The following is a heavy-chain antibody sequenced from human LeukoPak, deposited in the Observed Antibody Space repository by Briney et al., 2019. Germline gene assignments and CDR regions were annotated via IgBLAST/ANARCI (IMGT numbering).Heavy chain of an antibody. CDR1: GFTFSRYG. Sequence: SGGCLRLSCAASGFTFSRYGLHWVRQAPGKGLEWVAVIANDGKDKKYADSVKGRLTISRDNSKSTLYLQMNSLRAEDTAVYYCAKDQQVGAAAYYFDSWGQGTLVTVSS. D-gene: IGHD6-13*01. CDR2: IANDGKDK. J-gene: IGHJ4*02. CDR3: AKDQQVGAAAYYFDS. V-gene: IGHV3-30*18.